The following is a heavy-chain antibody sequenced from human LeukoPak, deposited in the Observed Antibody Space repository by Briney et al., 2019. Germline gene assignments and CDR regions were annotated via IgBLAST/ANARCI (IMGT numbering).Heavy chain of an antibody. CDR3: ARDLSLRDYYGSGSYYTD. V-gene: IGHV4-39*07. CDR2: IYYSGST. D-gene: IGHD3-10*01. J-gene: IGHJ4*02. CDR1: SGSISSSSYY. Sequence: SETLSLTCTVSSGSISSSSYYWGWIRQPPGKGLEGMGSIYYSGSTYYNPSLKSRVTISVDTSKNQFSLKLSSVTAADAAVYYCARDLSLRDYYGSGSYYTDWGQGTLVTVSS.